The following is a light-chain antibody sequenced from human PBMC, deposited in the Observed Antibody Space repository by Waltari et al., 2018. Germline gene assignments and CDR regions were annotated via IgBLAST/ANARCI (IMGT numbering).Light chain of an antibody. CDR1: QSITNS. Sequence: DIQLTQSKPSLSASVGHRGTNTCRSSQSITNSLNWYQQKPGKAPNLLIYEASSLQRGVPSRFSGSGSGTDFTLSISDLQPEDFATYYCQQSFSTPRTFGRGTKVEIK. CDR3: QQSFSTPRT. J-gene: IGKJ4*02. V-gene: IGKV1-39*01. CDR2: EAS.